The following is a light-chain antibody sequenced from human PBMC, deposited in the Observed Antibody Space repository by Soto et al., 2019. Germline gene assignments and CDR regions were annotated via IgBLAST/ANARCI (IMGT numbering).Light chain of an antibody. V-gene: IGLV2-14*01. CDR3: SSYTSSSTRV. J-gene: IGLJ3*02. CDR1: SSDVGGYNY. Sequence: QSALTQPASVSGSPGQSITISCTGTSSDVGGYNYVSWYQQHPGKAPKLMIYEVSNRPSGVCNRFSGSKSGNTASLTISGLQAEDEDDYYCSSYTSSSTRVFGGGTQLTVL. CDR2: EVS.